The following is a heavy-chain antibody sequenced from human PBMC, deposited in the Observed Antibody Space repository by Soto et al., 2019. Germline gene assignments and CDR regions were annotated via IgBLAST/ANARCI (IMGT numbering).Heavy chain of an antibody. Sequence: QVQLVQSGAEVKKPGCSVKVSCKASGGNGSRQTMSWVRQAPGQVLEWMGRIIPILGIANYAQKFQGRVTITADKSTSTAYMELSSLRSEDTAVYYCARYREGIAAAGSWGQGTLVTVSS. V-gene: IGHV1-69*02. CDR2: IIPILGIA. CDR3: ARYREGIAAAGS. CDR1: GGNGSRQT. D-gene: IGHD6-13*01. J-gene: IGHJ5*02.